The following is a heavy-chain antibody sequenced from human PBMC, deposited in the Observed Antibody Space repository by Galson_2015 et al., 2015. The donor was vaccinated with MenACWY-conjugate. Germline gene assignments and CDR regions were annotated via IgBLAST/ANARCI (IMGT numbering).Heavy chain of an antibody. Sequence: SLRLSCAASGFTFSNAWMSWVRQAPGKGLEWVGRIKSKTDGGTTDYAAPVKGRFTISRDDSKNTLYLQMNSLKTEDTAVYYCTTAPGGSSGYYDGAPGDAFDIWGQGTMVTVSS. CDR3: TTAPGGSSGYYDGAPGDAFDI. J-gene: IGHJ3*02. CDR1: GFTFSNAW. CDR2: IKSKTDGGTT. D-gene: IGHD3-22*01. V-gene: IGHV3-15*01.